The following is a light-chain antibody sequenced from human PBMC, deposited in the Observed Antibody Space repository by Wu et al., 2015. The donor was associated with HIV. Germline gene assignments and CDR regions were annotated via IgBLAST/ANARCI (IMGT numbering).Light chain of an antibody. V-gene: IGKV3-20*01. CDR2: GAS. J-gene: IGKJ1*01. Sequence: EIVLTQSPGPLSLSPGERATLSCRASQSISSSSLAWYQQKPGQAPRLLMYGASSRATGIPDRFSGSGSGTDFILTINRLEPEDSAVYYCQQYNDWPRTFGQGTKV. CDR1: QSISSSS. CDR3: QQYNDWPRT.